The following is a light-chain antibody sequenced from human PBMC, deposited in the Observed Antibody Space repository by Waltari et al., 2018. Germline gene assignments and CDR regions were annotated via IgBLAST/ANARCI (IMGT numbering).Light chain of an antibody. CDR2: NVF. CDR1: QDISNH. CDR3: QQFKDYPLT. V-gene: IGKV1-9*01. Sequence: DIQLTKSPSFLSASVGDRVTITCRASQDISNHLTWVQQAPGKAPKLLIYNVFTLQSGVPSRFSGSRSGSEFTLTISSLQSEDFATYYCQQFKDYPLTLGGGTKVEIK. J-gene: IGKJ4*01.